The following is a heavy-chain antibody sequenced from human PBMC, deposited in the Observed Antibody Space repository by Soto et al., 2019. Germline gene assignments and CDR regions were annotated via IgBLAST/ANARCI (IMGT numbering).Heavy chain of an antibody. J-gene: IGHJ5*02. CDR3: ASLGITEKSSQGP. CDR1: GFTFSSYS. D-gene: IGHD3-10*01. V-gene: IGHV3-21*01. Sequence: PGGSLRLSCAASGFTFSSYSMSWVRQAPGKGLEWVSSISSSSSYIYYADSVKGRFTISRDNAKNSLYLQMNSLRAEDTAVYYCASLGITEKSSQGPSGPTPMDTVSS. CDR2: ISSSSSYI.